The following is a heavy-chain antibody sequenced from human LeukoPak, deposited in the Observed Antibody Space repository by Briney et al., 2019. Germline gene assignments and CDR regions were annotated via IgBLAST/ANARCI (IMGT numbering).Heavy chain of an antibody. CDR2: ISGYNGNT. CDR1: GYSFTSYG. J-gene: IGHJ4*02. V-gene: IGHV1-18*01. Sequence: ASVKVSCKASGYSFTSYGISWVRQAPGQGLEWMGWISGYNGNTNYAQKLQGRVTMTTDTSTSTAYMELRSLRSDDTAVYYCARGGRSLVWFGETMGYCDYWGQGTLVTVSS. D-gene: IGHD3-10*01. CDR3: ARGGRSLVWFGETMGYCDY.